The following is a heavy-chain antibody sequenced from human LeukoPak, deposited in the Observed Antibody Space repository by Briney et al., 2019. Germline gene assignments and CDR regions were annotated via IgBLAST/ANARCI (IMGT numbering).Heavy chain of an antibody. CDR1: GFTFSSYA. D-gene: IGHD6-19*01. Sequence: SGGSLRLSCAASGFTFSSYAMSWVRQAPGKGLEWVSTISRSDGSTYSADSVKGRFTISRDNSKNTLYLQMNGLRVEDTAVYYCAGPSSGWSQFDCWGQGTLVTVSS. CDR2: ISRSDGST. CDR3: AGPSSGWSQFDC. J-gene: IGHJ4*02. V-gene: IGHV3-23*01.